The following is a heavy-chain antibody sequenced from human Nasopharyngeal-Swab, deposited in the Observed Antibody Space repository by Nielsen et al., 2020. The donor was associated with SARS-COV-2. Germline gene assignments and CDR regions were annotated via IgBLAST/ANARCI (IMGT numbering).Heavy chain of an antibody. CDR1: GGSFSGYY. CDR3: ARGRSSGWYHYYFNY. Sequence: SETLSLTCAVYGGSFSGYYWSWIRQPPGKGLEWIGEISHYGSTNYNPSLKRRVTISVDTSKNQFSLKLSSVTAADTAVYYCARGRSSGWYHYYFNYWGQGTLVTVSS. V-gene: IGHV4-34*01. CDR2: ISHYGST. J-gene: IGHJ4*02. D-gene: IGHD6-19*01.